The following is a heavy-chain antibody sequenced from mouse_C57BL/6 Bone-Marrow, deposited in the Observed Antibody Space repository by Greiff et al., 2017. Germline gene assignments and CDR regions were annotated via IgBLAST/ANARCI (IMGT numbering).Heavy chain of an antibody. V-gene: IGHV5-15*01. CDR2: ISNLAYSI. D-gene: IGHD4-1*01. CDR3: ARHGTGYYAMDY. J-gene: IGHJ4*01. Sequence: EVKLMESGGGLVQPGGSLKLSCAASGFTFSDYGMAWVRQAPRKGPEWVAFISNLAYSIYYADTVTGRFTISRENAKNTLYLEMSSLRSEDTAMYYCARHGTGYYAMDYWGQGTSVTVSS. CDR1: GFTFSDYG.